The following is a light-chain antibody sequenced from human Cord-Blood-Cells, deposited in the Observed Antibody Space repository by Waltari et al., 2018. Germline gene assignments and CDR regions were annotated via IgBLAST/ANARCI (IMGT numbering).Light chain of an antibody. J-gene: IGLJ2*01. CDR2: EVS. Sequence: QSALTQLPSASGSPGQSVTISCTGTSSDVGGYNYVSWYQQHPGKAPQLMIYEVSKRPSGVPDRFSGSKAGNTASLTVSGLQAEDEAVYYCSSYAGSNNLVFGGGTKLTVL. CDR1: SSDVGGYNY. CDR3: SSYAGSNNLV. V-gene: IGLV2-8*01.